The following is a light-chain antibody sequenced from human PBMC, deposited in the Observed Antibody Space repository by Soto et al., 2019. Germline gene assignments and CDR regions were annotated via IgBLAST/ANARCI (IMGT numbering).Light chain of an antibody. CDR2: DDT. V-gene: IGLV2-14*03. J-gene: IGLJ1*01. CDR1: SSDIGGYNY. CDR3: TSYTSSTTFYV. Sequence: QSALTQPASVSGSPGQSITFSCTGTSSDIGGYNYVSWYQQHPGKAPKLMIYDDTNRPSGVSNRFSGSKSGNTASLTISGLQAEDEADYYCTSYTSSTTFYVFGTGTKLTVL.